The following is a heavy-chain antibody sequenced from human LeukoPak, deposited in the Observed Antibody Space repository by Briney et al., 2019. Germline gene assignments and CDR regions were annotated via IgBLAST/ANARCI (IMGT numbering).Heavy chain of an antibody. Sequence: SQTLSLTCTVSGGSISSGDYYWSWIRQPPGKGLEWIGYIYYSGSTYYNPSLKSRVTISVDTSKNQFSLKLSSVTAADTAVYYCARVRGYQPPLDYFDYWGQGTLVTVSS. D-gene: IGHD2-2*01. CDR2: IYYSGST. J-gene: IGHJ4*02. CDR1: GGSISSGDYY. CDR3: ARVRGYQPPLDYFDY. V-gene: IGHV4-30-4*01.